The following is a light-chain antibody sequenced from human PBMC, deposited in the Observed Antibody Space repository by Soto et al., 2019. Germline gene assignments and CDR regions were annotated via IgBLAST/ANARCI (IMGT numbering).Light chain of an antibody. CDR1: SSNIGDNN. CDR2: AND. Sequence: QSVLTQPPSASGTPGQRFTISCSGTSSNIGDNNVNWYQKLPGTAPKLLIFANDQRPSGVPDRFSGSKSGTSASLVISGLQSEDEADYYCATWDDRPNVFYVFGTGTKLTVL. V-gene: IGLV1-44*01. CDR3: ATWDDRPNVFYV. J-gene: IGLJ1*01.